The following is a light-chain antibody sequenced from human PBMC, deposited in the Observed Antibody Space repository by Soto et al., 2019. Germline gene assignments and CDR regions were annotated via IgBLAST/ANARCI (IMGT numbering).Light chain of an antibody. Sequence: EIVLAQSPGTLSLSPGERATLSCRASQSFSSNYLAWYQQRPGQAPRLLIFGASRRATGIPDRFSGSGSGADFTLTIGRLEPEDFAVYYCQQYDTSPLTFGQGTKVDIK. V-gene: IGKV3-20*01. CDR2: GAS. J-gene: IGKJ1*01. CDR3: QQYDTSPLT. CDR1: QSFSSNY.